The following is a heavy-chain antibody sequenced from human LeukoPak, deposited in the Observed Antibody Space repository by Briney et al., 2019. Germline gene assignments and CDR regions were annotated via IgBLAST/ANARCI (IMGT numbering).Heavy chain of an antibody. J-gene: IGHJ4*02. CDR3: ARLSYSYGCFDY. V-gene: IGHV4-59*08. Sequence: SETLSLTCTVSGVSISNHYWSWIRQPPGKGLEWIGYIYYSGSTNYNPSLKSRVTILVDTSKNQFSLKLSSVTAADTAVYYCARLSYSYGCFDYWGQGNLVTVSS. CDR1: GVSISNHY. D-gene: IGHD5-18*01. CDR2: IYYSGST.